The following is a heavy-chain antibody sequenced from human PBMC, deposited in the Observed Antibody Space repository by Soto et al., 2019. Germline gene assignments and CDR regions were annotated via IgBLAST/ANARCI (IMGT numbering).Heavy chain of an antibody. D-gene: IGHD1-26*01. CDR3: ARRGSGSHDDC. CDR1: GFTFSSYA. J-gene: IGHJ4*02. V-gene: IGHV3-23*01. Sequence: EVQLLESGGGLVQPGGSLRLSCAASGFTFSSYAMRWVRQAPVKGLEWVSAISGSGGSTYYAHSVKGRFTISRDNSKNPVDMQMNSLRAADTAVYYCARRGSGSHDDCWGRGTLASAAS. CDR2: ISGSGGST.